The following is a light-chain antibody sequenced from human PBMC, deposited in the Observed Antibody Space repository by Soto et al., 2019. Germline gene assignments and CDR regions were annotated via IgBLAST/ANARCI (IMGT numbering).Light chain of an antibody. Sequence: DIVMTQSPSSLSVSLGERATITCRAGQAIYSYLAWYQQKPGQVPTLLISGASTLQSGIPACFSGSGSGTDFPPTISSLQPDVVATYCCQYISSVPTFGGGTKVEI. J-gene: IGKJ4*01. CDR1: QAIYSY. CDR2: GAS. CDR3: QYISSVPT. V-gene: IGKV1-27*01.